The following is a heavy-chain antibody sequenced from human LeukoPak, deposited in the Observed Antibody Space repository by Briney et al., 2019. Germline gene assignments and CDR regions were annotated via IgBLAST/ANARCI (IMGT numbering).Heavy chain of an antibody. J-gene: IGHJ4*02. D-gene: IGHD3-22*01. V-gene: IGHV3-11*04. Sequence: KPGGSLRLSCAASGFTFSDYYMSWIRQAPGKGLEWVSYISSSGSTIYYADSVKGRFTISRDNSKNTLYLQMNSLRAEDTAVYYCASTYYYDSSGYYFDYWGQGTLVTVSS. CDR3: ASTYYYDSSGYYFDY. CDR2: ISSSGSTI. CDR1: GFTFSDYY.